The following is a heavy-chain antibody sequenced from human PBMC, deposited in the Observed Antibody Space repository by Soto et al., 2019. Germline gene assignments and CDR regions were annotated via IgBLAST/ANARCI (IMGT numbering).Heavy chain of an antibody. CDR2: INHSGST. V-gene: IGHV4-34*01. Sequence: TCAVCGGSFIGYYWSWIRQPPGKGLEWIGEINHSGSTNYNPSLKSRVTISVDTSKNQFSLKLSSVTAADTAVYYCARGRDRVRGVIISYYYYGMDVWGQGTTVTVS. J-gene: IGHJ6*02. CDR3: ARGRDRVRGVIISYYYYGMDV. D-gene: IGHD3-10*01. CDR1: GGSFIGYY.